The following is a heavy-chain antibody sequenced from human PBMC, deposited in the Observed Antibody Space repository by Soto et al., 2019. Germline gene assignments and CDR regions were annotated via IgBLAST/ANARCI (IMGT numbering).Heavy chain of an antibody. CDR2: ISGINDYDST. V-gene: IGHV3-23*01. Sequence: EVLLLESGGGLAQPGGSLRLSCTASGFTFPSYAMTWVRQAPGKGLQWISSISGINDYDSTYYADSVKGRFTISRDRSKTTLYLQMNSLRAEDTAIYYCANGGSWHQLFIDYWGRGTLVTVSS. J-gene: IGHJ4*02. D-gene: IGHD1-1*01. CDR1: GFTFPSYA. CDR3: ANGGSWHQLFIDY.